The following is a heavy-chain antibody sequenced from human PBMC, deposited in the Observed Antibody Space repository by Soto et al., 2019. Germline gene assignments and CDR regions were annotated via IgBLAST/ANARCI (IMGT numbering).Heavy chain of an antibody. CDR3: ARDPGHGDFPNWFDP. V-gene: IGHV3-33*01. Sequence: QVQLVESGGGVVQPGRSLRLSCAASGFTFSSYGMHWVRQAPGKGLEWVAVIWYDGSNKYYADSVKGRFTISRDNSKNTLYLQMNSLRAEDTAVYYCARDPGHGDFPNWFDPWGQGTLVTVSS. J-gene: IGHJ5*02. CDR2: IWYDGSNK. D-gene: IGHD4-17*01. CDR1: GFTFSSYG.